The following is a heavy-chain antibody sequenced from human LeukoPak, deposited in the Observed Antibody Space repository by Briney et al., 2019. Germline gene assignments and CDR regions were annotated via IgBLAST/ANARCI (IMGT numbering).Heavy chain of an antibody. D-gene: IGHD3-3*01. CDR1: GFTFSSYS. Sequence: GGSLRHSCAASGFTFSSYSMNWVREAPGKGLEWVSSISSSSYIYYADSVKGRFTISRDNAKNSLYLQMNSLRAEDTAVYYCARAVRGVWCGDTHSMDVWGKGTTVTVSS. CDR2: ISSSSYI. CDR3: ARAVRGVWCGDTHSMDV. J-gene: IGHJ6*03. V-gene: IGHV3-21*01.